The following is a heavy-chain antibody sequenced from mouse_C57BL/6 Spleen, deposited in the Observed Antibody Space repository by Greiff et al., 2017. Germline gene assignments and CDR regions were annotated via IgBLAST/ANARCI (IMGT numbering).Heavy chain of an antibody. Sequence: QVQLQQSGAELVKPGASVKLSCKASGFTFTTYPIQWMKQNPGKSLEWIGNFHPYNVDTKYTDKFKGKATLTVDKSSSTVYLELSRLTSDDSAVDYCARKDQRGSFAYWGKGTLVTVSA. V-gene: IGHV1-47*01. CDR2: FHPYNVDT. J-gene: IGHJ3*01. CDR1: GFTFTTYP. CDR3: ARKDQRGSFAY.